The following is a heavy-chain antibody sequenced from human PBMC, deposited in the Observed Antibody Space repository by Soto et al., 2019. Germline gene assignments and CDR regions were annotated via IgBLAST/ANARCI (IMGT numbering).Heavy chain of an antibody. CDR1: GFTFRSHG. CDR3: AGDKGWFDP. CDR2: IWYDGSDK. Sequence: LRLSCAASGFTFRSHGMHWVRQAPGKGLEWVALIWYDGSDKFYADSVKGRFTVSRDNSNNTLYLQMNNLRVEDTAVYYCAGDKGWFDPWGQGTLVTVSS. V-gene: IGHV3-33*01. J-gene: IGHJ5*02.